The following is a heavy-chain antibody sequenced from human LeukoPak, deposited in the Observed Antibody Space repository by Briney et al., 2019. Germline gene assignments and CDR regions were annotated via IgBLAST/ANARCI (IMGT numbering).Heavy chain of an antibody. CDR2: ISSSSSYI. Sequence: GGSLRLSCAASGFTFSSYSMNWVRQAPGKGLEWVSSISSSSSYIYYADSVKGRFTISRDNAKNSLYLQMNSLRAEDTAVYYCAKQNDSSWYTYYYYYMDVWGKGTTVTISS. CDR1: GFTFSSYS. CDR3: AKQNDSSWYTYYYYYMDV. V-gene: IGHV3-21*04. J-gene: IGHJ6*03. D-gene: IGHD6-13*01.